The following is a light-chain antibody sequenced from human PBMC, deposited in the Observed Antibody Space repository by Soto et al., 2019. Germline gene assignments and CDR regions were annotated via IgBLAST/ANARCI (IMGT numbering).Light chain of an antibody. J-gene: IGKJ3*01. CDR3: QQYGSSPYT. CDR2: GAS. CDR1: QSVSSIN. V-gene: IGKV3-20*01. Sequence: EIVLTQSPGTLSLSPGERATLSCRASQSVSSINLDWYQQKPGQAPRLLIYGASSRATGIPDRFSGSGSGTDLTLTISRLEPEDFAVYYCQQYGSSPYTFGPGNKVDIK.